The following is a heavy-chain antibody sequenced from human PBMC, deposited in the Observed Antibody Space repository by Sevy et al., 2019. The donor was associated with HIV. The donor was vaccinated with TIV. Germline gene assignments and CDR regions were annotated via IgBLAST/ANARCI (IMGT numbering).Heavy chain of an antibody. CDR1: GYTFTYYY. Sequence: ASVKVSCETSGYTFTYYYIYWVRQAPGQGLEWMGWINPSSGGTQYAQKFQGRVSVTSDTSRRTSYMELRRLRSDDTALYYCARQVDNWFDPWGQGTPVTVSS. J-gene: IGHJ5*02. V-gene: IGHV1-2*02. CDR2: INPSSGGT. D-gene: IGHD2-15*01. CDR3: ARQVDNWFDP.